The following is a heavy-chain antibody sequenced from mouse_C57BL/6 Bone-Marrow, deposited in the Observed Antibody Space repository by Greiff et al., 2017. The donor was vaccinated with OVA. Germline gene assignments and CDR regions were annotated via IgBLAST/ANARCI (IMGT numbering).Heavy chain of an antibody. Sequence: QVQLKHSGPELVKPGASVKISCKASGYAFSSSWMNWVKQRPGKGLEWIGRIYPGDGDTNYNGKFKGKATLTADKSSSTAYMQLSSLTSEDSAVYFCARWNYGFAYWGQGTLVTVSA. CDR2: IYPGDGDT. CDR3: ARWNYGFAY. CDR1: GYAFSSSW. V-gene: IGHV1-82*01. J-gene: IGHJ3*01. D-gene: IGHD1-1*01.